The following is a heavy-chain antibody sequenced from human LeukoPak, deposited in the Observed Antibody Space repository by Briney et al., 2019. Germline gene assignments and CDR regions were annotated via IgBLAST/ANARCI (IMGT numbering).Heavy chain of an antibody. V-gene: IGHV5-51*01. D-gene: IGHD5-18*01. J-gene: IGHJ4*02. CDR2: IYPGDSDT. CDR1: GYRFSTYW. CDR3: ARSMVTPRDYGY. Sequence: GESLKISCKGSGYRFSTYWIGWVRQMPGRGLEWVGIIYPGDSDTRYGPSFEGQVTISADTSVNTAYLQWTSLKASDTAMYYCARSMVTPRDYGYWGQGTLVIVSS.